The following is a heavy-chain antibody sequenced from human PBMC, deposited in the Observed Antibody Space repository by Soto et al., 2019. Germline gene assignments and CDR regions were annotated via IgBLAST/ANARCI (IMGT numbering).Heavy chain of an antibody. Sequence: QLQLQESGPGLVKPSETLSLTCTVSGGSISSSSYYWGWIRQPPGKGLEWIGSIYYSGSTYYNPSLKSRVTISVDTSKNQFSLKLSSVTAADTAVYYCARQGDYDFWSGYPNFDYWGQGTLVTVSS. CDR1: GGSISSSSYY. D-gene: IGHD3-3*01. V-gene: IGHV4-39*01. CDR2: IYYSGST. CDR3: ARQGDYDFWSGYPNFDY. J-gene: IGHJ4*02.